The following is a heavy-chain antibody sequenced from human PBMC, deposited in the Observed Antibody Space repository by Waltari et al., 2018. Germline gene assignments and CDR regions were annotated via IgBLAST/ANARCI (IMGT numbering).Heavy chain of an antibody. Sequence: EVQLLESGGGLVQPGGSLRLSCAASGFTFDAYGMSWVRQAPGKGLEWVSGINWNGGSTGYADSVKGRFTISRDNAKNSLYLQMNSLRAEDTALYHCAREPSPRIGVWYFDYWGQGTLVTVSS. D-gene: IGHD3-10*01. CDR3: AREPSPRIGVWYFDY. J-gene: IGHJ4*02. CDR2: INWNGGST. V-gene: IGHV3-20*01. CDR1: GFTFDAYG.